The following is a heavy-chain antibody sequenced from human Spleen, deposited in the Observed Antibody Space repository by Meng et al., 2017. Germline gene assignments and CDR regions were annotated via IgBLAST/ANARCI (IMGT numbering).Heavy chain of an antibody. CDR1: GFTFSSYN. CDR3: AREEYSAYNYVDY. CDR2: ISRSSNYI. Sequence: GGSLRLSCAASGFTFSSYNMNWVRQAPGKGLEWVSFISRSSNYIYYADSVKGRFTVSRDNAKNPLYLQMNSLRAEDTAVYYCAREEYSAYNYVDYWGQGTLVTVSS. V-gene: IGHV3-21*06. D-gene: IGHD5-12*01. J-gene: IGHJ4*02.